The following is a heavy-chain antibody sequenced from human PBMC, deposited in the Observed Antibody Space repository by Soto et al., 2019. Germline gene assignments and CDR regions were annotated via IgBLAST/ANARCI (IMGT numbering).Heavy chain of an antibody. CDR1: GGSIGNSY. Sequence: QVQLQESGPGLVKPSETLSLTCTVSGGSIGNSYWSWLRQSPGKGLEWIGYIYYSGSSNYNPSLKSRVSIPVDTSKNQFSLKLSSVTAADTAVYYCARHSSSWPIFDYWGQGTLVIVSS. D-gene: IGHD6-13*01. CDR3: ARHSSSWPIFDY. CDR2: IYYSGSS. J-gene: IGHJ4*02. V-gene: IGHV4-59*08.